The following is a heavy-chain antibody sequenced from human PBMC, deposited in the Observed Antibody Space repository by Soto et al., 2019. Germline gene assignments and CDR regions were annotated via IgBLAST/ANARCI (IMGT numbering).Heavy chain of an antibody. CDR1: GGTFSSYA. CDR2: IIPIFGIA. V-gene: IGHV1-69*10. J-gene: IGHJ3*02. CDR3: ARGADAFDI. Sequence: ASVKVSCKASGGTFSSYAISWVRQAPGQGLEWMGGIIPIFGIANYAQKFQGRVTITADKSTSTAYMELSSLRSEDTAGYYCARGADAFDIWGQGTMVTVSS.